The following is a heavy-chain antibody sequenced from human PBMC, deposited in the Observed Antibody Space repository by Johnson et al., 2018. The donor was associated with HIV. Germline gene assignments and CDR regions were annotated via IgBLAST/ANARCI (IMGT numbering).Heavy chain of an antibody. CDR2: ILYDGSNK. J-gene: IGHJ3*02. CDR1: GFTFDDYA. D-gene: IGHD6-6*01. CDR3: AKERQLVRAFDI. V-gene: IGHV3-30*18. Sequence: VQLVESGGGLVQPGRSLRLSCAASGFTFDDYAMHWVRQAPGKGLEWVAVILYDGSNKYYADSVKGRFTVSRDNSKNTLYLQMNSLRPEDTAVYYCAKERQLVRAFDIWGQGTMVTVSS.